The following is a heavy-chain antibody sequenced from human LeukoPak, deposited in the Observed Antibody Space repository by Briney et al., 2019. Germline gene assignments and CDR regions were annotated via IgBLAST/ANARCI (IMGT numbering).Heavy chain of an antibody. D-gene: IGHD5-18*01. Sequence: GGSLRLSCAASGFTFSSYWMNWVRQAPGKGLEWVANIKQDGSEKYYVDSVKGRFTISRDNAKNSLYLQMNSLRAEDTAVYYCARDPYAGYNYGTNYFDYWGQGTLVTVSS. J-gene: IGHJ4*02. CDR3: ARDPYAGYNYGTNYFDY. V-gene: IGHV3-7*03. CDR2: IKQDGSEK. CDR1: GFTFSSYW.